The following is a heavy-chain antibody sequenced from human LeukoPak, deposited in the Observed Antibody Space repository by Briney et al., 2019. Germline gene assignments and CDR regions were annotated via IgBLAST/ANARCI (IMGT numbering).Heavy chain of an antibody. Sequence: SETLSLTCTVSGYSISSGYYWGWIRQPPGKGLEWIGSIYHSGSTYYNPSLKSRVTISVDTSKNQFSLKLSSVTAADTAVYYCAGQNYDFWSGVFDYWGQGTLVTVSS. V-gene: IGHV4-38-2*02. J-gene: IGHJ4*02. CDR3: AGQNYDFWSGVFDY. D-gene: IGHD3-3*01. CDR2: IYHSGST. CDR1: GYSISSGYY.